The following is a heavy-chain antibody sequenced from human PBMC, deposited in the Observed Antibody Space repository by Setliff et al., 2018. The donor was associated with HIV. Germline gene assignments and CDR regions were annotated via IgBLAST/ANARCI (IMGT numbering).Heavy chain of an antibody. CDR1: GGSISSGSYY. Sequence: PSETLSLTCTVSGGSISSGSYYWSWIRQPAGKGLEWFGRIYTSGSTNYNPSLKSRVTISVDTSKNQFSLKLSSVTAADTAVYYCSVIDYWGQGTLVTVSS. CDR2: IYTSGST. J-gene: IGHJ4*02. CDR3: SVIDY. V-gene: IGHV4-61*02.